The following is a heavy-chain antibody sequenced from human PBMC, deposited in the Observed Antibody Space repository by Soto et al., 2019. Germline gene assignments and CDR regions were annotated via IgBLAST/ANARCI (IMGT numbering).Heavy chain of an antibody. CDR1: GGTFSSYA. D-gene: IGHD3-3*01. CDR3: ARVPISFFGRNQTLYDYGMDV. J-gene: IGHJ6*02. Sequence: QVQLVQSGAEVKKPGSSVKVSCKASGGTFSSYAISWVRQAPGQGLEWMGGIIPIFGTANYAQKFQGRVTITADESTSTAYVELSSLKSEDTAVYYCARVPISFFGRNQTLYDYGMDVWGQGTTVTVSS. V-gene: IGHV1-69*01. CDR2: IIPIFGTA.